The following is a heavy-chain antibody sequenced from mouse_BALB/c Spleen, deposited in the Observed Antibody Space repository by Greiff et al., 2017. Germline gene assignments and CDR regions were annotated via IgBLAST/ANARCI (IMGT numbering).Heavy chain of an antibody. J-gene: IGHJ4*01. CDR2: ISSGSSTI. D-gene: IGHD2-10*02. CDR1: GFTFSSFG. CDR3: AREYGNYAMDY. V-gene: IGHV5-17*02. Sequence: EVQRVESGGGLVQPGGSRKLSCAASGFTFSSFGMHWVRQAPEKGLEWVAYISSGSSTIYYADTVKGRFTISRDNPKNTLFLQMTSLRSEDTAMYYCAREYGNYAMDYWGQGTSVTVSS.